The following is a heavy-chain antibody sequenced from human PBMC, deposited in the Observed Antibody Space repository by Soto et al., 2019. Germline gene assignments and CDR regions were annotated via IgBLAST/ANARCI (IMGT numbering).Heavy chain of an antibody. CDR1: GFTFSIYA. CDR2: ISTNGGST. V-gene: IGHV3-64D*06. J-gene: IGHJ4*02. D-gene: IGHD3-22*01. CDR3: VKGEYYYDSRGYYPFDY. Sequence: PGGSLRLSCSASGFTFSIYAMHWVRQAPGKGLEYVSSISTNGGSTHYADSVKGRFTISRDNSKNTQYLQMSSLRADDTAVYYCVKGEYYYDSRGYYPFDYWGQGT.